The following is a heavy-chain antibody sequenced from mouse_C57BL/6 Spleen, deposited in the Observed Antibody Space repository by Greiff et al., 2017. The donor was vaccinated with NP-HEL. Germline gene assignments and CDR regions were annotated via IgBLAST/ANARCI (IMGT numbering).Heavy chain of an antibody. CDR3: ARDDGYSAY. V-gene: IGHV1-69*01. CDR2: IDPSDSYT. Sequence: QVQLQQPGAELVMPGASVKLSCKASGYTFTSYWMHWVKQRPGQGLEWIGEIDPSDSYTNYNQKFKGKSTLTVDKSSSTAYMQLSSLTSEDSAVYYCARDDGYSAYWGQGTLVTVSA. CDR1: GYTFTSYW. J-gene: IGHJ3*01. D-gene: IGHD2-3*01.